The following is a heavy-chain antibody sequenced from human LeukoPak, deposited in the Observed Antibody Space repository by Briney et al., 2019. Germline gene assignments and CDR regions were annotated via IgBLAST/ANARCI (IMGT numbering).Heavy chain of an antibody. V-gene: IGHV3-23*01. D-gene: IGHD1-26*01. J-gene: IGHJ5*02. CDR1: GFTFSTYA. CDR3: AKDYEPLVGVHRWGDWFDP. CDR2: ISGTGGST. Sequence: GGSLRLSCAASGFTFSTYAMTWVRQAPGKGLEWVSLISGTGGSTYYADSVKGRFTIPRDNSKNTLYLQTNSLRAEDTAVYYCAKDYEPLVGVHRWGDWFDPWGQGTLVTVSS.